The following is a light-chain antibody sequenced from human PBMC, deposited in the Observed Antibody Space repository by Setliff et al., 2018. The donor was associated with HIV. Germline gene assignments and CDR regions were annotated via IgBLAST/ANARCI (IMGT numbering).Light chain of an antibody. CDR1: SSDIGGYNY. CDR2: DAT. J-gene: IGLJ1*01. V-gene: IGLV2-14*03. Sequence: QSALTQPASVIGSPGQSITISCNGTSSDIGGYNYVSWYQQHPDTAPKLIIYDATNRPSGISDRFSGSKSADAASLTISGLQTEDEADYYRTSYTVNNTPVFGTGTKVTVL. CDR3: TSYTVNNTPV.